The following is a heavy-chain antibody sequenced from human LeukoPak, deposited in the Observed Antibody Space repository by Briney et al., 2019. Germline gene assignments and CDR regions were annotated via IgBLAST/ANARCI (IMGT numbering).Heavy chain of an antibody. CDR2: IYYSGST. CDR3: ARRSEYRDY. J-gene: IGHJ4*02. D-gene: IGHD1-1*01. CDR1: GGSISSSSYY. V-gene: IGHV4-39*01. Sequence: PSETLSLTCTVSGGSISSSSYYWGWIRQPPGKGLEWIGSIYYSGSTYYNPSLKSRVTISVDTSKNQFSLKLSSVTAAGTAVYYCARRSEYRDYWGQGTLVTVSS.